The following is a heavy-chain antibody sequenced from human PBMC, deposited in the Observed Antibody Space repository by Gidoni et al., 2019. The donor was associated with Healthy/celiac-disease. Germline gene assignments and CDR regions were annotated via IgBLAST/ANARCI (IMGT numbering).Heavy chain of an antibody. D-gene: IGHD2-2*01. Sequence: QVQLVQSGAELKKPGASVKVSCKASGYTFTGYYMHWVRQAPGQGLEWMGWINPNSGGTNHAQKFQGRVTMTRDTSISTADMELSRLRSDETAVYYCARKGAVPAALGELSWFDPWGQGTLVTVSS. CDR2: INPNSGGT. CDR3: ARKGAVPAALGELSWFDP. V-gene: IGHV1-2*02. CDR1: GYTFTGYY. J-gene: IGHJ5*02.